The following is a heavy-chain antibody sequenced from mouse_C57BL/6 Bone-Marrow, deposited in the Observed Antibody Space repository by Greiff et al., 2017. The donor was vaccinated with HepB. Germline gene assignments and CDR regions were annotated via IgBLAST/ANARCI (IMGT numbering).Heavy chain of an antibody. CDR1: GFTFSDFY. CDR2: SRNKANDDTT. V-gene: IGHV7-1*01. D-gene: IGHD3-2*02. CDR3: ARDDEDSSGPFAY. Sequence: EVKLMESGGGLVQSGRSLRLSCATSGFTFSDFYMEWVRQAPGKGLEWIAASRNKANDDTTEYSASVKGRFIVSRDTSQSIIYLQMNALRAEDTAIDYCARDDEDSSGPFAYWGQGTLVTVSA. J-gene: IGHJ3*01.